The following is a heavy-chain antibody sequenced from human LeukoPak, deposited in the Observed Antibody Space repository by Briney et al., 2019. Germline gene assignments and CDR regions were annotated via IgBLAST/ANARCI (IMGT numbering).Heavy chain of an antibody. D-gene: IGHD3-3*01. Sequence: ASVTVSCKASGYTFTGYYMHWVRQAPGQGLEWMGWINPNSGGTNYAQKFQGRVTMTRDTSISTAYMELSRLRSDDTAVYYCARLDATIFGVVFDYWGQGTLVTVSS. J-gene: IGHJ4*02. CDR2: INPNSGGT. V-gene: IGHV1-2*02. CDR3: ARLDATIFGVVFDY. CDR1: GYTFTGYY.